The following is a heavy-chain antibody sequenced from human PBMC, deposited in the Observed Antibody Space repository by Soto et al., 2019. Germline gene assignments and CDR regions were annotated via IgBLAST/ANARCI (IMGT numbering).Heavy chain of an antibody. Sequence: QVQLQESGPGLVKPSQTLSLTCTVSGGSISSGGYYWSWIRQHPGKGLEWIGYIYYSGSTYYNPSLKSRVTISVDTSKNQFSLKLSSVTAADTAVYYCARDQSGYDVYYYYYGMDVWGQGTTVTVSS. D-gene: IGHD5-12*01. CDR2: IYYSGST. V-gene: IGHV4-31*03. CDR3: ARDQSGYDVYYYYYGMDV. CDR1: GGSISSGGYY. J-gene: IGHJ6*02.